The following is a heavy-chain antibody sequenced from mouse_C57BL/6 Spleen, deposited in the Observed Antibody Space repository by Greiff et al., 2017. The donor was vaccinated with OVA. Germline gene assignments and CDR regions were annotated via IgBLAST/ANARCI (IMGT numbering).Heavy chain of an antibody. CDR1: GYTFTSYD. Sequence: QVQLQQSGPELVKPGASVKLSCKASGYTFTSYDINWVKQRPGQGLEWIGWIYPRDGSTKYNEKFKGKATLTVDTSSSTAYMGLHSLTSEDSAVYFCARSRYYGSSYMDFDYWGQGTTLTVSS. J-gene: IGHJ2*01. D-gene: IGHD1-1*01. V-gene: IGHV1-85*01. CDR2: IYPRDGST. CDR3: ARSRYYGSSYMDFDY.